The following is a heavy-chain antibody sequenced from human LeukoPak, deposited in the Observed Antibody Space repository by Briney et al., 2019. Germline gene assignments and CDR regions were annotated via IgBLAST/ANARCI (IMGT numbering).Heavy chain of an antibody. V-gene: IGHV3-21*01. Sequence: PGGSLRLSCAASGFTFISYNMNWVRQAPGKGLEWVSSISSSGSFIYYADSVKGRFTISRDNAKNSLYLQMNSLRADDTAVYYCARRKDRSGWHFDYWGQGTLVTVSS. CDR3: ARRKDRSGWHFDY. J-gene: IGHJ4*02. CDR1: GFTFISYN. CDR2: ISSSGSFI. D-gene: IGHD6-19*01.